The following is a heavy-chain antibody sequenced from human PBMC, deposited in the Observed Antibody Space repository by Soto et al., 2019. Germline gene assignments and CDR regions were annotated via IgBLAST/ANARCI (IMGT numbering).Heavy chain of an antibody. Sequence: QVQLVQSGAEVRKPGSPVRVSCKASGGSFNRHTISWVRQAPGQGLEWMGGIIPIFGTANHAQKFQGRVTIIADESTSTVYMELSSLRSDDTAIYYCARGWGYDSTDYYYAYWGQGTLVIVSS. D-gene: IGHD3-22*01. CDR3: ARGWGYDSTDYYYAY. CDR2: IIPIFGTA. V-gene: IGHV1-69*01. J-gene: IGHJ4*02. CDR1: GGSFNRHT.